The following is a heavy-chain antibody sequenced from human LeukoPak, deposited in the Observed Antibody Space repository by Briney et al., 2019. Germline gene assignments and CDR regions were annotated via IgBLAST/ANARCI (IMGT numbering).Heavy chain of an antibody. CDR1: GGSFSGYY. D-gene: IGHD2-2*01. V-gene: IGHV4-34*01. Sequence: SETLSLTCAVYGGSFSGYYWSWIRQPPGKGLEWIGEINHSGSTNYNPSLKSRVTISVDTSKNQFPLKLSSVTAADTAVYYCATSRPLNCSSTSCPRYYYYYMDVWGKGTTVTVSS. CDR2: INHSGST. CDR3: ATSRPLNCSSTSCPRYYYYYMDV. J-gene: IGHJ6*03.